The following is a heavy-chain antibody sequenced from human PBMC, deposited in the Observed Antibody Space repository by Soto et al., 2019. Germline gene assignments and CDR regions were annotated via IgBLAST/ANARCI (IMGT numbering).Heavy chain of an antibody. V-gene: IGHV4-30-4*01. Sequence: LTCSVSGGSISSGYYYWSWIRQPPGKGLEWIGNIYYSGNTYYNPSLKSRLIISIDTSKNQFSLQVGSVTAADTAVYYCASSSLCGMNVWRRGPTVTVSS. CDR3: ASSSLCGMNV. CDR1: GGSISSGYYY. D-gene: IGHD2-2*01. CDR2: IYYSGNT. J-gene: IGHJ6*02.